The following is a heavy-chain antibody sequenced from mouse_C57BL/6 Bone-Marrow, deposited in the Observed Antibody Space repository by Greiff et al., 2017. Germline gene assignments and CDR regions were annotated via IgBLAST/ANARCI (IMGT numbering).Heavy chain of an antibody. Sequence: VQLQQSGAELVRPGASVKLSCTASGFNIQDDYMHWVKQRPEQGLEWIGWIDPENGDTEYDSKFPGKATITADTSSHPAYLQLICLTSEDTAVYYCTTAGGRLFAYWGQGTLGTVSA. J-gene: IGHJ3*01. V-gene: IGHV14-4*01. CDR2: IDPENGDT. D-gene: IGHD1-1*02. CDR3: TTAGGRLFAY. CDR1: GFNIQDDY.